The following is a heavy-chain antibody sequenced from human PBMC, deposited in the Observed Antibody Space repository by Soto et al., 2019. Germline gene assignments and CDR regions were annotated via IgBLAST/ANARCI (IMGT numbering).Heavy chain of an antibody. CDR2: INAGNGNT. J-gene: IGHJ4*02. Sequence: ASVKVSCKASGYTFTSYAMHWVRQAPGQRLEWMGWINAGNGNTKYSQKFQGRVTITRDTSASTAYMELSSLRSEDTAVYYCARDLGYSSGYYYSFGYFDYWGQGXLVTVYS. D-gene: IGHD3-22*01. V-gene: IGHV1-3*01. CDR3: ARDLGYSSGYYYSFGYFDY. CDR1: GYTFTSYA.